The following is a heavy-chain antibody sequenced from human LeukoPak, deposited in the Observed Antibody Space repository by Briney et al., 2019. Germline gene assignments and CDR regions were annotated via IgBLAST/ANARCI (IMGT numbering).Heavy chain of an antibody. J-gene: IGHJ2*01. CDR2: IDTSGNT. CDR1: GGFITSSFY. V-gene: IGHV4-4*07. CDR3: ARASSSWYQDWYFDL. Sequence: SETLSLTCTVSGGFITSSFYWSWIRQPAGKGLEWIGRIDTSGNTNYKPSLKSRVTMSVDTSKNQFSLKLSSVTAADTAVYYCARASSSWYQDWYFDLWGRGTLVTVSS. D-gene: IGHD6-13*01.